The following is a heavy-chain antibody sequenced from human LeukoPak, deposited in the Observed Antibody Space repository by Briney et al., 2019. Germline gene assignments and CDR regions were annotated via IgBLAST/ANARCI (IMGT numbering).Heavy chain of an antibody. CDR3: ARAAAPYYYYYYMDV. CDR1: GGSFSGYY. D-gene: IGHD6-13*01. Sequence: PSETLSLTCAVYGGSFSGYYWSWIRQPPGKGLERIGEINHSGSTNYNPSLKSRVTISVDTSKNQFSLKLSSVTAADTAVYYCARAAAPYYYYYYMDVWGKGSTVTVSS. J-gene: IGHJ6*03. CDR2: INHSGST. V-gene: IGHV4-34*01.